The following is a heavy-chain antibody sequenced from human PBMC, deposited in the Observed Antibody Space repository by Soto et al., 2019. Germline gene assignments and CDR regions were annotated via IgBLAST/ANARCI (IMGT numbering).Heavy chain of an antibody. CDR1: GGSLNYNF. V-gene: IGHV4-59*08. CDR2: IYYSGST. J-gene: IGHJ4*02. Sequence: PSETLSLTCTVSGGSLNYNFWSWIRLPPGKGLEWIGYIYYSGSTNYNPSLKSRVTISVDTSKNQFSLKLSSVTAADTAVYYCARRYGPGFDYWGQGTLVTVSS. D-gene: IGHD4-17*01. CDR3: ARRYGPGFDY.